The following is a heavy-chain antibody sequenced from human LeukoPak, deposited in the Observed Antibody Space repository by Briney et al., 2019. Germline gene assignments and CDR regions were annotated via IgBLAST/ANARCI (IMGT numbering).Heavy chain of an antibody. CDR1: GFTFSSYE. CDR3: AELGITMIGGV. D-gene: IGHD3-10*02. Sequence: PGGSLRLSCAASGFTFSSYEMNWVRQAPGKGLEWVSYISSGGSTIYYADSVKGRFTISRDNAKNSLYLQMDSLRAEDTAVYYCAELGITMIGGVWGKGTTVTISS. J-gene: IGHJ6*04. V-gene: IGHV3-48*03. CDR2: ISSGGSTI.